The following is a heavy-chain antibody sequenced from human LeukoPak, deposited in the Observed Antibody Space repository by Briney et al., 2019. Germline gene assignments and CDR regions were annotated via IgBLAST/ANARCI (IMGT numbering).Heavy chain of an antibody. CDR1: GFTFSSYW. CDR2: INTDGSTI. V-gene: IGHV3-74*01. D-gene: IGHD2-2*01. CDR3: ARERKSSTSMDY. J-gene: IGHJ4*02. Sequence: PGGSLRLSCAPSGFTFSSYWMNWVRQAPGNGLVWVSRINTDGSTITYADSVKGRFTISRDNAKNTLYLQMSSLRAEDTAVYFCARERKSSTSMDYWGQGTLVTVSS.